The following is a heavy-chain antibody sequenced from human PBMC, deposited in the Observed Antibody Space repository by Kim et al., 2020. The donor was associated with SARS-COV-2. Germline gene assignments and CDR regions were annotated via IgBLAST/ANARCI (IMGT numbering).Heavy chain of an antibody. CDR3: ARGRGIPAATPFDY. Sequence: SETLSLTCAVYGGSFSGYYWSWIRQPPGKGLEWIREINHSGSTNYNPSLKSRVTISVDTSKNQFSLKLSSVTAADTAVYYCARGRGIPAATPFDYWGQGTLVTVSS. CDR2: INHSGST. J-gene: IGHJ4*02. CDR1: GGSFSGYY. V-gene: IGHV4-34*01. D-gene: IGHD2-2*01.